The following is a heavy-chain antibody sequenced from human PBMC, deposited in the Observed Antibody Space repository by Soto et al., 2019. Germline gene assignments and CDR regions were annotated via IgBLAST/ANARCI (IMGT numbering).Heavy chain of an antibody. CDR2: ISCYNGKT. Sequence: QVQVVQSGDEVKETGASVRVSCKTSGYSFTAYGISWVRQAPGQGLEWMGWISCYNGKTKYAQKVQGRVTMTTDTSTRTAYMEVRSLRSDDTAIYCWARDAPPPELRFLEWHNYDYNGMDVWGQGTTVTVSS. CDR3: ARDAPPPELRFLEWHNYDYNGMDV. CDR1: GYSFTAYG. V-gene: IGHV1-18*01. J-gene: IGHJ6*02. D-gene: IGHD3-3*01.